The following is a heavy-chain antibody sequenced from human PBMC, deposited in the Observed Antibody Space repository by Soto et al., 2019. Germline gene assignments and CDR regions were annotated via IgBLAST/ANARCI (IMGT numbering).Heavy chain of an antibody. CDR2: ISGSGGST. CDR1: GFTFSSYA. V-gene: IGHV3-23*01. D-gene: IGHD5-12*01. CDR3: ARCHFDIVATIFDY. J-gene: IGHJ4*02. Sequence: EVQLLESGGGLVQPGGSLRLSCAASGFTFSSYAMSWVRQAPGKGLEWVSAISGSGGSTYYADSVKGRFTISRDNSNNTLYLQMNSLRAEDTAVYYCARCHFDIVATIFDYWGQGTLVTVSS.